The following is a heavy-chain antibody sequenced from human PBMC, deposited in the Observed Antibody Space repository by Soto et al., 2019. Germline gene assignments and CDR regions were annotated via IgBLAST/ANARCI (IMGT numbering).Heavy chain of an antibody. J-gene: IGHJ6*02. V-gene: IGHV1-18*01. CDR2: ISAYNGNT. Sequence: ASVKVSFKACGYTFTSYGISWLRQAPGQGLEWMGWISAYNGNTNYAQKLQGRVTMTTDTSTSTAYMELRSLRSDDTAVYYCASDIVVVPAASASYYYYYGMDVWGQGTTVTVSS. CDR1: GYTFTSYG. D-gene: IGHD2-2*01. CDR3: ASDIVVVPAASASYYYYYGMDV.